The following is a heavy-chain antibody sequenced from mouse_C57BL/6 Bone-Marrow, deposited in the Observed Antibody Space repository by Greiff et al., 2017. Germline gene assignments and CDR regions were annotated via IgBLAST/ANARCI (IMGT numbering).Heavy chain of an antibody. CDR3: SSFDGNYFDF. CDR2: IDPGIGDT. V-gene: IGHV14-4*01. D-gene: IGHD2-3*01. CDR1: GFNIKDDY. Sequence: VHVKQSGAELVRPGASVKLSCTASGFNIKDDYIHWVKQRPEQGLEWIGWIDPGIGDTEYASKFQGKATITSDTSSNTAYLQLISLRSEATAVCYCSSFDGNYFDFWGRGPPLTVAS. J-gene: IGHJ2*01.